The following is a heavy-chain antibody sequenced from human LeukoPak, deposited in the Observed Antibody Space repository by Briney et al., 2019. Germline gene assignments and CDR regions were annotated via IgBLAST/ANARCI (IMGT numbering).Heavy chain of an antibody. CDR1: GFTFDDYG. CDR2: INWNGGTT. D-gene: IGHD6-6*01. J-gene: IGHJ4*02. V-gene: IGHV3-20*04. Sequence: GGSLRLSCAASGFTFDDYGMAWVRRVPGKGLEWVAGINWNGGTTAYADSVKGRFTISRDNAKNSLYLQMNSLRAEDTAFYYCARDLWGSSSSQLAAFDYWGPGTPVTVSS. CDR3: ARDLWGSSSSQLAAFDY.